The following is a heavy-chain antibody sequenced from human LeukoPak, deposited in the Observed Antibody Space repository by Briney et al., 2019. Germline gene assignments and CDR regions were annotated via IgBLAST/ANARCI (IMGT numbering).Heavy chain of an antibody. V-gene: IGHV1-2*02. CDR2: INPNSGDT. CDR1: GYTFTGYY. J-gene: IGHJ5*02. Sequence: ASVKVSCKASGYTFTGYYIHWVRQAPGQGLEWMGWINPNSGDTNYAQKFQGSVTMTRDTSISTAYMELSRLRSDDTAVYYCARDRSYYYDSSGSWGQGTLVTVSS. D-gene: IGHD3-22*01. CDR3: ARDRSYYYDSSGS.